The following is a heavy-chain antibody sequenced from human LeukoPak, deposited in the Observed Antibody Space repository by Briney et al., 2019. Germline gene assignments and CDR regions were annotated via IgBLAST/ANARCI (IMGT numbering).Heavy chain of an antibody. CDR1: GFTFGHYT. J-gene: IGHJ4*02. CDR3: AKGCTFHGVAHDSGYFDY. CDR2: ITWDGGNI. Sequence: GGSLRLSCVTSGFTFGHYTMHWVRQVPGKGLEWLSGITWDGGNIAYADSVKGRFTISRDNAKSSLYLQMNSLRNEDMAFYFCAKGCTFHGVAHDSGYFDYWGQGTLVTVSS. D-gene: IGHD3-3*01. V-gene: IGHV3-9*03.